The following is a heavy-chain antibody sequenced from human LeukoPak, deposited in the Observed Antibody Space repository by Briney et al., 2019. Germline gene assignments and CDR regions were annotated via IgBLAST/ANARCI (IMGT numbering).Heavy chain of an antibody. V-gene: IGHV4-39*01. D-gene: IGHD4-17*01. CDR3: ARQDDNVHGDPNWFDP. CDR1: GGSISSSGFY. CDR2: INYGGRT. J-gene: IGHJ5*02. Sequence: PSETLSLTCTVSGGSISSSGFYWGWIRQPPGKGLECIGSINYGGRTLYSSSLRSRVTISMDTSKNQFSLKLTSVTAADTAVYYCARQDDNVHGDPNWFDPWGQGTLVTVSS.